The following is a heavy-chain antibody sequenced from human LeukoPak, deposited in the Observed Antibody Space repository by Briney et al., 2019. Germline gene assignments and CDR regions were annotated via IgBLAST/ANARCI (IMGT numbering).Heavy chain of an antibody. CDR2: TRNKARSYTT. Sequence: PGGSLRLSCAASGFTFSDHYIDWVRQAPGRGLEWVARTRNKARSYTTDYAASVKGRFSVSRDESNNSVYLQMNSLKTEDTAVYFCARAGGTYYGIAFDIWGQGTMVTVSS. J-gene: IGHJ3*02. V-gene: IGHV3-72*01. D-gene: IGHD1-26*01. CDR1: GFTFSDHY. CDR3: ARAGGTYYGIAFDI.